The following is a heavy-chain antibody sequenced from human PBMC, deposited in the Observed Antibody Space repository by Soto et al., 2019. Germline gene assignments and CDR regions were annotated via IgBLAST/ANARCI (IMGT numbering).Heavy chain of an antibody. CDR1: GYPFTSYG. V-gene: IGHV1-18*04. Sequence: QVQLVQSGSEVKKPGASVNVSCKAFGYPFTSYGFSWVRQFPGQGLEWLGWISAFNGDTQYAQTMKGRLTVTTDTSTTTVHMQLRSLTPADTAVYYCTREAGWKRMVPYDWGQGTLVSVS. CDR2: ISAFNGDT. J-gene: IGHJ4*02. D-gene: IGHD1-1*01. CDR3: TREAGWKRMVPYD.